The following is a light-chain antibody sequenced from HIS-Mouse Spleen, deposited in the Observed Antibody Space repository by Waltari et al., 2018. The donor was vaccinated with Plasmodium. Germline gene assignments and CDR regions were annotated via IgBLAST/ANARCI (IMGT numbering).Light chain of an antibody. Sequence: QSALTQPRSVSGSPGQSVTISCTGTSSDVGGYNYVSWYQQHPGKAPKLMIYDVSKRPEGVPDRFAGYKSGNTASLSISGLQAEDEADYYCGSYAGSYTYVFGTGTKVTVL. CDR3: GSYAGSYTYV. V-gene: IGLV2-11*01. CDR1: SSDVGGYNY. CDR2: DVS. J-gene: IGLJ1*01.